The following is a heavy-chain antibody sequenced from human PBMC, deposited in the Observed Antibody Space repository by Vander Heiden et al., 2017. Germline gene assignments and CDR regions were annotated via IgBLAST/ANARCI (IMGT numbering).Heavy chain of an antibody. V-gene: IGHV1-69*01. CDR1: GGPFSSYA. CDR3: ATGAYEYGMDV. J-gene: IGHJ6*02. CDR2: IIPIFGTA. Sequence: QVQLVQSGAEVKKPGSSVKVSCKASGGPFSSYAISWGRQAPGQGLEWRGGIIPIFGTANYAQKFQGRVTITADESTSTAYMELSSLRSEDTAVYYCATGAYEYGMDVWGQGTTVTVSS.